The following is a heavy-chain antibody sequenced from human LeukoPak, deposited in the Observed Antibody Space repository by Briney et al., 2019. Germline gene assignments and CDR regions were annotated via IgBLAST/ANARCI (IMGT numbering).Heavy chain of an antibody. D-gene: IGHD5-18*01. CDR3: TRDGDTTMVGGYYYYMDV. Sequence: GGSLRLSCAASGFIFSDYYMSWIRQAPGKGLEWVSYISSSGSTMYYADSVKGRFTISRDNAKNSLYLQMNSLRAEDTAVYYCTRDGDTTMVGGYYYYMDVWGKGTTVTVSS. CDR1: GFIFSDYY. J-gene: IGHJ6*03. V-gene: IGHV3-11*04. CDR2: ISSSGSTM.